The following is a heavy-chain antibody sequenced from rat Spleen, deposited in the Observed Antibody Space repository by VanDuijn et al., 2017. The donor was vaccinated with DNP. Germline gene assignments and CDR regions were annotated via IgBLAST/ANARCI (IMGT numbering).Heavy chain of an antibody. CDR1: GFSFSDYY. CDR3: ARPYGYNNGGFAY. V-gene: IGHV5-22*01. D-gene: IGHD1-4*01. Sequence: EVQLVESGGGLVQPGRSLKLSCVASGFSFSDYYMAWVRQAPTKGLEWVAYITYDGDSNYYRDSVKGRFTSSRDNAKSTLYLQMNSLRSEDMATYYCARPYGYNNGGFAYWGQGTLVTVSS. CDR2: ITYDGDSN. J-gene: IGHJ3*01.